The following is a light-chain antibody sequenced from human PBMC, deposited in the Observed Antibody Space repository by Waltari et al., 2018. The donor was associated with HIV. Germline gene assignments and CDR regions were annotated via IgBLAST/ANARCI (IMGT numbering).Light chain of an antibody. V-gene: IGLV3-19*01. CDR3: HSRDSSGYHVV. J-gene: IGLJ2*01. Sequence: SSNLTQYASVSVALGPTFSTPCRAYSISSYSARWYQQNPGQAAVVVFFGRNNRPSGIPDRFSGGSSGNTASWTITGAQAEEEAEYYCHSRDSSGYHVVFGGGTKVTVL. CDR2: GRN. CDR1: SISSYS.